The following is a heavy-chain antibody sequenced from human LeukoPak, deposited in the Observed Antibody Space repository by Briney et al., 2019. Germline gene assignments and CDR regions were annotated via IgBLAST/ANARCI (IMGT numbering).Heavy chain of an antibody. CDR1: GGSISSSSYY. D-gene: IGHD1-14*01. Sequence: SETLSLTCTVSGGSISSSSYYWGWIRQPPGKGLEWIANIYYSGSIYYNPSLKSRVTISVDTSKNQLSLKLSAVTAADTAVYYCAGLIRPGWFDPWGQGTLVTVSS. V-gene: IGHV4-39*01. CDR2: IYYSGSI. CDR3: AGLIRPGWFDP. J-gene: IGHJ5*02.